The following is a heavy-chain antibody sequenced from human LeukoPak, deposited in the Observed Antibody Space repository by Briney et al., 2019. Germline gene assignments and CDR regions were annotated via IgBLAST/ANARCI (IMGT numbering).Heavy chain of an antibody. CDR1: GGTFSSYA. J-gene: IGHJ4*02. CDR3: ARAGYCSSTSCQYYFDY. CDR2: IIPIFGTA. Sequence: SVKVSCKASGGTFSSYAISWVRQAPGQGLEWMGGIIPIFGTANYAQKFQGRVTVTADESTSTAYMELSSLRSEDTAVYYCARAGYCSSTSCQYYFDYWGQGTLVTVSS. V-gene: IGHV1-69*01. D-gene: IGHD2-2*01.